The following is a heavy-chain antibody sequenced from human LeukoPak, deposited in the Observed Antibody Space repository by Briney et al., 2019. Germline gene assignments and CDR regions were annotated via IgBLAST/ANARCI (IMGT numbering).Heavy chain of an antibody. D-gene: IGHD2-15*01. Sequence: ASVKVSCKASGYTFTSYSMHWVRQAPGQGLEWMGWINPNSGGTNYAQKFQDRVTMTRDTSISTAYMELSRLRSDDTAVYYCATDFHCSGGICYPRDWFDPWGQGTLVTVSS. V-gene: IGHV1-2*02. CDR2: INPNSGGT. J-gene: IGHJ5*02. CDR3: ATDFHCSGGICYPRDWFDP. CDR1: GYTFTSYS.